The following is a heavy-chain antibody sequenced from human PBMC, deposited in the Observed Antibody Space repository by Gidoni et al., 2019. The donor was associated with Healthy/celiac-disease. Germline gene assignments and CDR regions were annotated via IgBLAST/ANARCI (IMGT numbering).Heavy chain of an antibody. V-gene: IGHV1-69*01. J-gene: IGHJ3*02. CDR1: GGTFSSYA. CDR2: IIPIFGTA. D-gene: IGHD2-21*02. Sequence: QVQLVQSGAEVKKPGSSVKVSCKASGGTFSSYAISWVRQAPGQGLEWMGGIIPIFGTANYAQKFQGRVTITADESTSTAYMELSSLRSEDTAVYYCARARYCGGDCYLAPSATFDIWGQGTMVTVSS. CDR3: ARARYCGGDCYLAPSATFDI.